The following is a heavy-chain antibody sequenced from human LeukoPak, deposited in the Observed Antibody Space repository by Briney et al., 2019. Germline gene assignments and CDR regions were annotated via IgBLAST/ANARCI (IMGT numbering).Heavy chain of an antibody. V-gene: IGHV4-39*01. Sequence: SETLSLTCTVSGGSIRSSYYYWGWIRQPPGKGLEWIGSIYYSGNTYYNPSHKSRVTISVDTSKNQFSLKLSSVTATDTAVYYCARRRAGRDWFDPWGQGTLVTVSS. J-gene: IGHJ5*02. CDR1: GGSIRSSYYY. CDR3: ARRRAGRDWFDP. CDR2: IYYSGNT. D-gene: IGHD6-19*01.